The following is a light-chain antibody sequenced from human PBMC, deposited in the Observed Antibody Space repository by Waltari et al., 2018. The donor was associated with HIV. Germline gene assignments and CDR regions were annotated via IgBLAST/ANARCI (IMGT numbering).Light chain of an antibody. Sequence: DIQMSQAPSSLSASVGDRVTITCRASRDISNDLAWYQQKSGEVPKLLIYGASTLRSGVSSRFLRSGSGTEFTLTINGLQPEDVASYYCQNYDSAPVAFGQGTRLEI. CDR3: QNYDSAPVA. CDR1: RDISND. V-gene: IGKV1-27*01. J-gene: IGKJ5*01. CDR2: GAS.